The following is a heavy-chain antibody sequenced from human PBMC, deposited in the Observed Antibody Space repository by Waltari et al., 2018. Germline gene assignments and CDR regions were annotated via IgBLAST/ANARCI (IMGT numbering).Heavy chain of an antibody. Sequence: QVQLQESGPGLVKPSETLSLTCAVSGYSISSGYYWGWIRQPPGKGLEWIGSIYHSGSTYNNPALESRVTISVDTSKNQFSLKLSSVTAADTAVYYCARTEQWRAFDYWGQGTLVTVSS. V-gene: IGHV4-38-2*01. CDR2: IYHSGST. J-gene: IGHJ4*02. CDR3: ARTEQWRAFDY. CDR1: GYSISSGYY. D-gene: IGHD6-19*01.